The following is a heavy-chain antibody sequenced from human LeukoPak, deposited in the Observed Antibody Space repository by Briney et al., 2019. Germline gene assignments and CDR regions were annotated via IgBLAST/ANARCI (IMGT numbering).Heavy chain of an antibody. CDR1: GYTFTIYG. V-gene: IGHV1-18*01. J-gene: IGHJ4*02. Sequence: ASVKVSCKASGYTFTIYGISWVRQAPGQGLEWMGWISAYNGNTNYAQKLQGRVTMTTDTSTSTAYMELRSLRSDDTAVYYCARGSCSSKLGYYYDSSGYGGLSDYWGQGTLVTVSS. CDR2: ISAYNGNT. D-gene: IGHD3-22*01. CDR3: ARGSCSSKLGYYYDSSGYGGLSDY.